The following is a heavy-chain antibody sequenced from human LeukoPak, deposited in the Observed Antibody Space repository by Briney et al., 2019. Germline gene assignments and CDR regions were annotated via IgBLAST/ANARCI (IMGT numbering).Heavy chain of an antibody. D-gene: IGHD6-6*01. Sequence: GGSLRLSCSASGFTFSDYNMNWVRQSPEKGLEWVSSITSGTTYIYYADSVRGRFTLSRDNAKNSLYLQMNSLRAEDTAVYYCARWPYSSSYYFDYWGQGTLVTVSS. V-gene: IGHV3-21*01. CDR2: ITSGTTYI. CDR1: GFTFSDYN. CDR3: ARWPYSSSYYFDY. J-gene: IGHJ4*02.